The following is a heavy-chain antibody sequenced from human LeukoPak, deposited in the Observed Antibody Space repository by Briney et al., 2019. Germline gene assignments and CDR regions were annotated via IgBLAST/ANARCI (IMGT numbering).Heavy chain of an antibody. CDR3: ARGEGYQLRDYYYGMDV. V-gene: IGHV1-46*01. CDR2: INPSDGGA. D-gene: IGHD2-2*01. CDR1: GYTFTTHY. J-gene: IGHJ6*02. Sequence: ASVKVSCKASGYTFTTHYIHWVRQAPGQGLEWMGIINPSDGGASYAQKFQGRLTMSRDTSTSTAYMELRSLRSDDTAVYYCARGEGYQLRDYYYGMDVWGQGTTVTVSS.